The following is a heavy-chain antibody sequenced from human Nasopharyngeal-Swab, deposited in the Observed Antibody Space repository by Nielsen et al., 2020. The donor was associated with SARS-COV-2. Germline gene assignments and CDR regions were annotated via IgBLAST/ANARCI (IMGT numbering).Heavy chain of an antibody. CDR1: GYSFTSYW. Sequence: GESLKISCKGSGYSFTSYWIGWVRQMPGKGLEWMGRIYPSDSYTNYSPSFQGHVTISADKSISTAYLQWSSLKASDTAMYYCARPRATYSSGWYYFDSWGQGTLVTVSS. CDR3: ARPRATYSSGWYYFDS. CDR2: IYPSDSYT. V-gene: IGHV5-10-1*01. J-gene: IGHJ4*02. D-gene: IGHD6-19*01.